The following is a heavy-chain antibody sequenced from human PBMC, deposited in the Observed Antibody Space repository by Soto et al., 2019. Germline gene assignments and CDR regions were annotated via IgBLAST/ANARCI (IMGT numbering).Heavy chain of an antibody. CDR2: VIPVFATA. Sequence: QVYLVQSGAEVKQPGSSVKISCKTSGNSFGSYALSWVRQAPGQGLEWMGGVIPVFATANYAQKFRGRMTVTADESTTTVYMELRSLGSEDTAIYYCTAHITVTGPLDYWGQGTLVSVSS. CDR3: TAHITVTGPLDY. J-gene: IGHJ4*02. CDR1: GNSFGSYA. D-gene: IGHD6-19*01. V-gene: IGHV1-69*12.